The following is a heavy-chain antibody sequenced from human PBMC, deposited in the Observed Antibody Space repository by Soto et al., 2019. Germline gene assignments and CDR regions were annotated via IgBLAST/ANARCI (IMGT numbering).Heavy chain of an antibody. V-gene: IGHV3-15*07. CDR2: IKSKTDGGTT. CDR3: TTRSTSSWYYYYGMDV. J-gene: IGHJ6*02. D-gene: IGHD6-13*01. CDR1: GFTFSNAW. Sequence: GGSLRLSCAASGFTFSNAWMNWVRQAPGKGLEWVGRIKSKTDGGTTDYAAPVKGRFTISRDDSKNTLYLQMNSLKTEDTAVYYCTTRSTSSWYYYYGMDVWGQGTTVTVSS.